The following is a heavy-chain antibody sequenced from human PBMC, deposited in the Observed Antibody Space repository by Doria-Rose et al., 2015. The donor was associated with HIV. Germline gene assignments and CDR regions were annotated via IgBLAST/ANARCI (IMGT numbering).Heavy chain of an antibody. CDR1: GVSLSSPGMG. Sequence: SGPVLVKPTETLTLTCTVSGVSLSSPGMGVSWIRQPPGKALEWLANIFSDDDSSYKTSLKSRLNIARGTSNSQVDLTRTDMDPVDAATYYCARIKSSRWYHKYYFDFWGQGTLVIVSA. V-gene: IGHV2-26*01. CDR2: IFSDDDS. D-gene: IGHD6-13*01. J-gene: IGHJ4*02. CDR3: ARIKSSRWYHKYYFDF.